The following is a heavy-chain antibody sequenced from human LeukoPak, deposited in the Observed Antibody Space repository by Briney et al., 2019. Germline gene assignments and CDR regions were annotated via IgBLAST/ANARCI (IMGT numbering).Heavy chain of an antibody. Sequence: KSSETLSLTCTVSGGSISSSYYYWGWIRQPPGKGLEWIGYIYYSGSTYYNPSLKSRVTISVDTSKNQFSLKLSSVTAADTAVYYCARATIFGIGNNWFDPWGQGTLVTVSS. CDR1: GGSISSSYYY. V-gene: IGHV4-30-4*08. D-gene: IGHD3-3*01. J-gene: IGHJ5*02. CDR3: ARATIFGIGNNWFDP. CDR2: IYYSGST.